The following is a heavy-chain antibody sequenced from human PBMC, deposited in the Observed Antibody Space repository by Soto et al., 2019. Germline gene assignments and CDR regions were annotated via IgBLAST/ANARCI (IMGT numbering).Heavy chain of an antibody. CDR3: ARAWLQPVTNDY. J-gene: IGHJ4*02. V-gene: IGHV1-8*01. CDR2: MNPNTGKT. CDR1: GYSFTGYD. Sequence: ASVKVSCKASGYSFTGYDINWVRQATGQGLEWMGWMNPNTGKTGYAQRFQGRVTMTMDTSISTAYMELSSLRSEDTAVYYCARAWLQPVTNDYWGQGTLVTVSS. D-gene: IGHD6-13*01.